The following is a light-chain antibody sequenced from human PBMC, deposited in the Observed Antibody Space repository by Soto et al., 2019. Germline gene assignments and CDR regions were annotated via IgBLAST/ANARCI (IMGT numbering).Light chain of an antibody. CDR3: SSYTSSSFLV. Sequence: QSALTQPRSVSGSPGQSVTISCTGTSSDVGSYNYVSWYQQHPGKAPKLMIYDVSNRPSGVSNRFSGSKSGNTASLTISGLQAEDEADYYCSSYTSSSFLVFGGGTKLTVL. CDR2: DVS. V-gene: IGLV2-14*01. J-gene: IGLJ2*01. CDR1: SSDVGSYNY.